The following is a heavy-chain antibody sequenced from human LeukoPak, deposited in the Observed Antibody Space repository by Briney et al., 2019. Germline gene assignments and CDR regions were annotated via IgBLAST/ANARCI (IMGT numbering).Heavy chain of an antibody. CDR3: AKGIVVVPAATIFDY. V-gene: IGHV3-23*01. CDR1: GFTFSNYA. D-gene: IGHD2-2*01. J-gene: IGHJ4*02. Sequence: GGSLRLSCAASGFTFSNYAMSWVRQAPGRGLEWVSAISGSGGSTYCADSVKGRFTISRDNSKNTLYLQMNSLRAEDTAVYYCAKGIVVVPAATIFDYWGQGTLVTVSS. CDR2: ISGSGGST.